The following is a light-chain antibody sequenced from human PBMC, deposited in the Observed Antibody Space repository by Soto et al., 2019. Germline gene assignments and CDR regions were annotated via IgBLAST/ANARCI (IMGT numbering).Light chain of an antibody. CDR1: SSDVGIYNY. J-gene: IGLJ1*01. CDR2: EVT. CDR3: RSYTTSSTRV. V-gene: IGLV2-14*01. Sequence: QSALTQPASVSGSPGQSIAISCTGSSSDVGIYNYVSWYQQHPGKVPKLIIYEVTNRPTGVSNRFSGSKSGNTASLTISGLQAEDEADYYCRSYTTSSTRVFGTGTTVTVL.